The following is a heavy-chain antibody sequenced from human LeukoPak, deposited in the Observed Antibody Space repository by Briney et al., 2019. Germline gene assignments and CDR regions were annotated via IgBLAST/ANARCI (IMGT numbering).Heavy chain of an antibody. J-gene: IGHJ3*02. Sequence: PGGSLRLSCAVSGFTLSSNYMSWVRQAPGKGLEWVSVFYSGGSTYYPDSVKGRFTIFRDNSKNTLYLQMNSLRAEDTAVYYCARDGVAGTSDAFDIWGQGTMVTVSS. CDR2: FYSGGST. CDR3: ARDGVAGTSDAFDI. CDR1: GFTLSSNY. V-gene: IGHV3-66*01. D-gene: IGHD6-19*01.